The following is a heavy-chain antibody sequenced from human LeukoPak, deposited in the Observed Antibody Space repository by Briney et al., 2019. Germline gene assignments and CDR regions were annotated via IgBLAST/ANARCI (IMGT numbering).Heavy chain of an antibody. Sequence: GGSLRLSCAASGFTFTKAWMSWVGQAPGKGVEGGGRITSKTDGGTIAYAAPVKGRFTISRDYSKNPLFLQMNSLNTEDTAVYYCTSSPQCESSAKIDCWGQGTLVTVSS. CDR2: ITSKTDGGTI. V-gene: IGHV3-15*01. D-gene: IGHD1-26*01. J-gene: IGHJ4*02. CDR3: TSSPQCESSAKIDC. CDR1: GFTFTKAW.